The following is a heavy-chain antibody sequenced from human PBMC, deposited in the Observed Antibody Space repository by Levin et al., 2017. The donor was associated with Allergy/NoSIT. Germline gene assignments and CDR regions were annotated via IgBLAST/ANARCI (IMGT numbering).Heavy chain of an antibody. D-gene: IGHD2-2*01. CDR2: IYPGDSDT. V-gene: IGHV5-51*01. CDR1: GYSFTSYW. Sequence: GESLKISCKGSGYSFTSYWIGWVRQMPGKGLEWMGIIYPGDSDTRYSPSFQGQVTISADKSISTAYLQWSSLKASDTAMYYCARLNLVVPAAIFGWFDPWGQGTLVTVSS. CDR3: ARLNLVVPAAIFGWFDP. J-gene: IGHJ5*02.